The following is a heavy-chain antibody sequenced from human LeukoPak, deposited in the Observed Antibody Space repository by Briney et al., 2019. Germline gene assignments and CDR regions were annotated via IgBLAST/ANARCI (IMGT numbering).Heavy chain of an antibody. D-gene: IGHD2-15*01. V-gene: IGHV4-59*01. CDR3: ARDGRRGAVAYYYYYYMDV. J-gene: IGHJ6*03. CDR1: GGSISGYY. CDR2: IYYSGST. Sequence: PSETLSHTCTVSGGSISGYYWSWVRQPPGKGLEWIGDIYYSGSTNYNPSLKSRVTISVDTSKNQFSLKLSSVAAADTAVYYCARDGRRGAVAYYYYYYMDVWGKGTTVTVSS.